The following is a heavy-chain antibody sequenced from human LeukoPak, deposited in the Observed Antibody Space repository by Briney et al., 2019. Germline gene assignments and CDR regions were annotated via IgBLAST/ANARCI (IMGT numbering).Heavy chain of an antibody. Sequence: PGGSLRLSCAAPGFAFTHYAMDWGRQAPGKGREWVAVILLLGIDKYYAHSVKGRFTISRDNSTNALYLQMNSLRREDTAVYYCARAGEDVVLGPAPVGGSPYDWFDPWGQGTLVTVSS. CDR3: ARAGEDVVLGPAPVGGSPYDWFDP. D-gene: IGHD2-2*01. V-gene: IGHV3-30-3*01. CDR2: ILLLGIDK. CDR1: GFAFTHYA. J-gene: IGHJ5*02.